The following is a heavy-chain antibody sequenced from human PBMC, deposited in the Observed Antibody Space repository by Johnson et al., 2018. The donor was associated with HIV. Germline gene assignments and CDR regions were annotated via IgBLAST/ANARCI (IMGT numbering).Heavy chain of an antibody. V-gene: IGHV3-66*02. D-gene: IGHD5-18*01. CDR3: ATDSRATTMITIEDAFDI. CDR1: GFTVSSNY. Sequence: VHLVESGGGLVQPGGSLRLSCAASGFTVSSNYMSWVRQAPGKGLEWVSVIYSGGSTYYADSVKGRFTISRDNSKNTLYLQMNSLRAEDTAVYYCATDSRATTMITIEDAFDIWGQGTMVTVSS. CDR2: IYSGGST. J-gene: IGHJ3*02.